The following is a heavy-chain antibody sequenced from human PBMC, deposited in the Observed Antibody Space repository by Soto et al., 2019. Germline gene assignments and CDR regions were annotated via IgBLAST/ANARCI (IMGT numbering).Heavy chain of an antibody. CDR1: GFTFRTYT. CDR3: ARDRGYDAHDYYYNAMDV. J-gene: IGHJ6*02. Sequence: ASGFTFRTYTMNLVRQSPGKGLEWVSVIRGFSPYTFYAESVKGRFTISRDNAKNSLYLQMNSLGVEDTAVYYCARDRGYDAHDYYYNAMDVWGQGTTVTVSS. V-gene: IGHV3-21*01. D-gene: IGHD2-15*01. CDR2: IRGFSPYT.